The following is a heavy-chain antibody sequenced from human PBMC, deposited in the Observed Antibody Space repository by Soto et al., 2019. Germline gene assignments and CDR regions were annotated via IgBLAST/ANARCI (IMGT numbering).Heavy chain of an antibody. CDR1: GYTFTSYG. CDR3: ARDLADYYGSSGYGFRFDP. D-gene: IGHD3-22*01. CDR2: ISAYNGNT. Sequence: ASVKVSCKASGYTFTSYGISWVLQAPGQGLEWMGWISAYNGNTNYAQKLQGRVTMTTDTSTSTAYMELRSLRSDDTAVYYCARDLADYYGSSGYGFRFDPWGQGTLVTVSS. J-gene: IGHJ5*02. V-gene: IGHV1-18*01.